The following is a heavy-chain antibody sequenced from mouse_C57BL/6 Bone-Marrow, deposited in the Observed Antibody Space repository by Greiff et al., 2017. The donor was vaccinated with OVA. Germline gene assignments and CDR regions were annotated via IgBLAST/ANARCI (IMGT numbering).Heavy chain of an antibody. D-gene: IGHD2-5*01. V-gene: IGHV1-64*01. CDR3: ASTYYSNYGYAMDY. Sequence: QVQLQQPGAELVKPGASVKLSCKASGYTFTSYWMHWVKQRPGQGLEWIGMINPNSGSTNYNEKFKSKATLTVDKSSSTAYIQLSSLTSEDSAVYYCASTYYSNYGYAMDYWGQGTSVTVSS. CDR2: INPNSGST. CDR1: GYTFTSYW. J-gene: IGHJ4*01.